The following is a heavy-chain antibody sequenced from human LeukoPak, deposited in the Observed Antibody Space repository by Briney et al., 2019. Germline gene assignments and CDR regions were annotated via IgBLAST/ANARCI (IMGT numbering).Heavy chain of an antibody. CDR3: ARRRARGYCSGGSCRNWFDP. CDR2: IYYSGST. D-gene: IGHD2-15*01. Sequence: SETLSLTCTVSGGSISSYYWSWIRQPPGKGLEWIGYIYYSGSTNYNPSLKSRVTISVDTSKNQFSLKLSSVTAADTAVYYCARRRARGYCSGGSCRNWFDPWGQGTLVTVSS. V-gene: IGHV4-59*12. CDR1: GGSISSYY. J-gene: IGHJ5*02.